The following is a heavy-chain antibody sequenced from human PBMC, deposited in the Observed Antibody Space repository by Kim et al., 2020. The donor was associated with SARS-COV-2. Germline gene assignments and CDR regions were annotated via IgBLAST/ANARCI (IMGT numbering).Heavy chain of an antibody. D-gene: IGHD1-26*01. CDR1: GFIFSDYA. V-gene: IGHV3-64D*06. J-gene: IGHJ4*02. CDR2: TTRSGDGS. Sequence: GGSLRLSCTGSGFIFSDYAINWVRRAPGKGLEYVSATTRSGDGSFYADSVEGRFTISRDNSKSTLYLQMNSLRLEDTSMYYCVRYGRSYGAVLWGQGTFVMVSS. CDR3: VRYGRSYGAVL.